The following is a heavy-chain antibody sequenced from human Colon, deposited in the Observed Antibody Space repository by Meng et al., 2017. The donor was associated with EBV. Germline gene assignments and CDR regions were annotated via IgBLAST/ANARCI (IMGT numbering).Heavy chain of an antibody. V-gene: IGHV4-4*02. CDR3: ARGEDYTWDV. J-gene: IGHJ4*02. Sequence: QVQLQEAGPGLVKASGTLSLTCAGAGGSLSSRNWWSWVRQPPGKGLEWIGEILHAGVTNYNPSLKSRVSMSVDRSRIQASLNLNSVTAADTAIYYCARGEDYTWDVWGQGILVTVSS. D-gene: IGHD3-16*01. CDR2: ILHAGVT. CDR1: GGSLSSRNW.